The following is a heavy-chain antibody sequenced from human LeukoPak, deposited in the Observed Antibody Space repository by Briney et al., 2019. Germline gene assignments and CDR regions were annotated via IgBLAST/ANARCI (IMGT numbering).Heavy chain of an antibody. D-gene: IGHD1-26*01. CDR2: IIPIFGTA. J-gene: IGHJ2*01. V-gene: IGHV1-69*05. Sequence: SVKVSCKASGGTFSSHAISWVRQAPGQGLEWMGGIIPIFGTANYAQKFQGRVTMTRDTSISTAYMELSRLRSDDTAVYYCARDWEGLGEYWYFDLWGRGTLVTVSP. CDR1: GGTFSSHA. CDR3: ARDWEGLGEYWYFDL.